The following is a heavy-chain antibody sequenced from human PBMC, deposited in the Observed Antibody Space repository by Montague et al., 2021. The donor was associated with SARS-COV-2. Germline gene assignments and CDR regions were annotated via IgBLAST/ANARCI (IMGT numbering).Heavy chain of an antibody. CDR2: IYYSGST. D-gene: IGHD5-24*01. J-gene: IGHJ4*02. CDR1: GGSISSYY. Sequence: SETLSLTCNVSGGSISSYYWSWIRQPPGKGLEWIGYIYYSGSTNYDPSLKSRVTISVDTSKNQFSLKLSSVTAADTAVYYCARVFPRWLQLDPYFDYWGQGTLVTVSS. CDR3: ARVFPRWLQLDPYFDY. V-gene: IGHV4-59*01.